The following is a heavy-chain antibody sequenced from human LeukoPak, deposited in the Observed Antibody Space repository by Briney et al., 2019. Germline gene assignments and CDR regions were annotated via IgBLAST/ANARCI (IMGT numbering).Heavy chain of an antibody. CDR1: GGSFSGYY. Sequence: PSETLPLTCAVYGGSFSGYYWSWIRQPPGKRLEWIGEVNHSGSTNYNPSLKSRVTISVDTSKNQFSLKLSSVTAADTAVYYCARYFARYCSSTSCPDYYYYYYMDVWGKGTTVTVSS. CDR3: ARYFARYCSSTSCPDYYYYYYMDV. CDR2: VNHSGST. J-gene: IGHJ6*03. V-gene: IGHV4-34*01. D-gene: IGHD2-2*01.